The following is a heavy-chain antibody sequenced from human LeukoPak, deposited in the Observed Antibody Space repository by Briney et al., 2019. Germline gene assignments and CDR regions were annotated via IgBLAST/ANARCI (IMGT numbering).Heavy chain of an antibody. Sequence: GVSLRLSCVGSGFTFRSHAMSWVRQAPEKGLEFVSGIYENGGTTYYADSVKGRFSISRDNSKNTLYLQMDSLRGEDTAVYYCAKDFRIGYSAHFDYWGQGALVTVSS. V-gene: IGHV3-23*01. J-gene: IGHJ4*02. CDR3: AKDFRIGYSAHFDY. D-gene: IGHD2-21*01. CDR1: GFTFRSHA. CDR2: IYENGGTT.